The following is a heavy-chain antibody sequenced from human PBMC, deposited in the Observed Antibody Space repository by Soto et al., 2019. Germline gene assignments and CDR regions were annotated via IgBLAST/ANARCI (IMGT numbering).Heavy chain of an antibody. CDR1: GYTFTSYA. V-gene: IGHV1-3*01. CDR2: INAGNGNT. J-gene: IGHJ4*02. Sequence: ASVKVSCKASGYTFTSYAMHWVRQAPGQRLEWMGWINAGNGNTKYSQKFQGRVTITRDTSASTAYMELSSLRSEDTAVYYCANLPYDFWSGRRDLFDYWGQGTLVTVSS. CDR3: ANLPYDFWSGRRDLFDY. D-gene: IGHD3-3*01.